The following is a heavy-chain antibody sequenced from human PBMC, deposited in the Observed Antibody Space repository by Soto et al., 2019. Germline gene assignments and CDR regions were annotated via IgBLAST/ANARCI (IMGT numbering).Heavy chain of an antibody. CDR1: GGSFSDYY. CDR3: ARRPHCRSSGYYYCMDV. J-gene: IGHJ6*03. D-gene: IGHD2-15*01. V-gene: IGHV4-34*01. CDR2: INQSGST. Sequence: QVQLQQWGTGLLKPSETLSLTCAVYGGSFSDYYWSWIRQPPGKGLEWIGEINQSGSTNQNPSLKSRVTISADTSKNQFSLKLNSVTAADTAVYYCARRPHCRSSGYYYCMDVWGKGITVTVSS.